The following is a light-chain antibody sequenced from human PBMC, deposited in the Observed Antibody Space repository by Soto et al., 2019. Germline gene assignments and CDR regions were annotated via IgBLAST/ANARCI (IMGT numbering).Light chain of an antibody. J-gene: IGKJ1*01. CDR3: QQYNNYWT. CDR2: KAS. CDR1: QSISSW. Sequence: IQMTQSPSTVSASVGDRVTITCRASQSISSWLAWYQQKPGKAPKVLIYKASSLESGVPSRFSGSGSGTEFPLTISSLQPDDFATYYCQQYNNYWTFGQGTKV. V-gene: IGKV1-5*03.